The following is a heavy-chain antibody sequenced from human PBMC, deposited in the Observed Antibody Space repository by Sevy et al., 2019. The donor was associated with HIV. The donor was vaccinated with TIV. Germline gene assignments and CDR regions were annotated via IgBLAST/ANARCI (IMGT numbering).Heavy chain of an antibody. CDR3: ARCLWCVELSPFDY. J-gene: IGHJ4*02. Sequence: GGSLRLSCAASGFTFSDYYMSWIRQAPGKGLEWVSYISSSGSTIYYADSVKGRFTISRDNAKNSLYRQMNSLRAEDTAVYDCARCLWCVELSPFDYWGQGTRFTVSS. V-gene: IGHV3-11*01. CDR1: GFTFSDYY. CDR2: ISSSGSTI. D-gene: IGHD3-10*01.